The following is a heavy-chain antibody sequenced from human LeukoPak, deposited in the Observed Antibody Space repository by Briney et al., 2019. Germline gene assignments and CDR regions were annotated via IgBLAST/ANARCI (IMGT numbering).Heavy chain of an antibody. J-gene: IGHJ4*02. D-gene: IGHD3-16*01. CDR3: WDYDNNASWDY. V-gene: IGHV3-15*01. CDR1: GFIFTNAW. CDR2: IKSKTSGGTV. Sequence: GGSLRLSCAVSGFIFTNAWTRWVRQTPGRGLEWIGRIKSKTSGGTVDYAAPVKGRFTISRDDSKNMLYLQMNGLKTEDTGVYYCWDYDNNASWDYWGQGTLVTVSS.